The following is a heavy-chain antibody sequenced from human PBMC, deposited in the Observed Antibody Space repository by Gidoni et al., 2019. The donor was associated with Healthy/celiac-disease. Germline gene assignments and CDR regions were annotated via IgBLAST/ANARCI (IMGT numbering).Heavy chain of an antibody. J-gene: IGHJ3*02. CDR1: GFPSRSYS. CDR2: ISSSSSTI. Sequence: EVQLVVSGGGLVHPGGSLSFSCAAPGFPSRSYSMNWVRQAPGKGLGWVSYISSSSSTIYYADSVKGRFTISRDNAKNSLYLQMNSLRDEDTAVYYCARDPFYDNSVAFDIWGQGTMVTVSS. CDR3: ARDPFYDNSVAFDI. V-gene: IGHV3-48*02. D-gene: IGHD3-22*01.